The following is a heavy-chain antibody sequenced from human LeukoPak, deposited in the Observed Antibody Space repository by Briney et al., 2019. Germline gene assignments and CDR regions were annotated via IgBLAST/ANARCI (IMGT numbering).Heavy chain of an antibody. CDR1: GGTFSSYA. D-gene: IGHD6-13*01. CDR3: ARDPGLIAAASFDY. CDR2: IIPILGIA. V-gene: IGHV1-69*04. Sequence: ASVKVSCKASGGTFSSYAISWVRQAPGQGLEWMGRIIPILGIANYAQKFQGRVTITADKSTSTAYKELSSLRSEDTAVYYCARDPGLIAAASFDYWGQGTLVTVSS. J-gene: IGHJ4*02.